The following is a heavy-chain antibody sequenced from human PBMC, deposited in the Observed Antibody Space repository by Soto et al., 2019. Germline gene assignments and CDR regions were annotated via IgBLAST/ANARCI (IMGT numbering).Heavy chain of an antibody. CDR1: GFTFSDYY. V-gene: IGHV3-11*06. D-gene: IGHD4-4*01. CDR3: ARDPSDYTPEAWFDP. J-gene: IGHJ5*02. Sequence: GGSLRLSCAASGFTFSDYYMSWIRQAPGKGLEWVSYISSSSSYTNYADSVKGRFTISRDNAKNSLYLQMNSLRAEDTAVYYCARDPSDYTPEAWFDPWGQGTLVTVSS. CDR2: ISSSSSYT.